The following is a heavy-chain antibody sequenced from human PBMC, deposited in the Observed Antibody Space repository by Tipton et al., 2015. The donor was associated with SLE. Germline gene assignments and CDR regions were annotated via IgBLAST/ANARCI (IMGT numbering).Heavy chain of an antibody. CDR1: GGPFSGYY. CDR3: ARGPDTIQGTFQH. J-gene: IGHJ1*01. D-gene: IGHD3-3*01. V-gene: IGHV4-34*01. Sequence: TLSLTCAVYGGPFSGYYWSWIRQPPGKGLEWIGEINHSGSTNYNPSLKSRVTISVDTSKNQFSLKLSSVTAADTAVYYCARGPDTIQGTFQHWGQGTLVTVSS. CDR2: INHSGST.